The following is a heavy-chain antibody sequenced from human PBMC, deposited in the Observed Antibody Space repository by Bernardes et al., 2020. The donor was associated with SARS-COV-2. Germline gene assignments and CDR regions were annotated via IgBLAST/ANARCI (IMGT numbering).Heavy chain of an antibody. J-gene: IGHJ4*02. V-gene: IGHV3-73*01. CDR2: IRSKDNNYKT. Sequence: GGSLRLSCKASGFTFTGAAMHWVRQASGKGLEWVGRIRSKDNNYKTRYAESVNGRFTISRDDSKNTAYLQMSSLKTEDTAMYYCTYSKYDILGEFDYGGQGSLVSV. CDR3: TYSKYDILGEFDY. D-gene: IGHD3-9*01. CDR1: GFTFTGAA.